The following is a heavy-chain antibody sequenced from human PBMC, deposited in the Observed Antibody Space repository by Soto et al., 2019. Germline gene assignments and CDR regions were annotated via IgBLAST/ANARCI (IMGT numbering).Heavy chain of an antibody. CDR1: GGSFSGYY. Sequence: SETLSLTCAVYGGSFSGYYWSWIRQPPGKGLEWIGEINHSGSTNYNPSLKSRVTISVDTSKNQFSLKLSSVTAADTAVYYCARVFTMIVMAHLGMDVWGQGTTVTVSS. V-gene: IGHV4-34*01. CDR3: ARVFTMIVMAHLGMDV. D-gene: IGHD3-22*01. J-gene: IGHJ6*02. CDR2: INHSGST.